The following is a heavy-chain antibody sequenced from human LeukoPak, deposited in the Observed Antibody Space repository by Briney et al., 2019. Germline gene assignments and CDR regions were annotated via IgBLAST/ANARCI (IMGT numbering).Heavy chain of an antibody. J-gene: IGHJ4*02. CDR2: TYYRSTWHN. D-gene: IGHD1-26*01. CDR3: AKTFRGSYYFDY. Sequence: SQTLSLTCAISGDSVSSISATWNWIRQSPSRGLEWLGRTYYRSTWHNDYAASVKSQITINPDTSKNQFFLQLNSVTLEDTAVYYCAKTFRGSYYFDYWGQGTLVTVSS. V-gene: IGHV6-1*01. CDR1: GDSVSSISAT.